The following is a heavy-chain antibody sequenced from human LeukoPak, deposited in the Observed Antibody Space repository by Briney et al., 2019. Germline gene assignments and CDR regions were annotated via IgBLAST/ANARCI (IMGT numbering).Heavy chain of an antibody. CDR3: ARQKKSGSGWLYYFDY. J-gene: IGHJ4*02. Sequence: SETLSLTCTVSGGSISSSSYYWGWIRQPPGKGLEWIGSIYYSGSTYYNPSLKSRVTISVDTSKNQFSLKLSSVTAADTAVYYCARQKKSGSGWLYYFDYWGQGTLVTVSS. V-gene: IGHV4-39*01. CDR2: IYYSGST. D-gene: IGHD6-19*01. CDR1: GGSISSSSYY.